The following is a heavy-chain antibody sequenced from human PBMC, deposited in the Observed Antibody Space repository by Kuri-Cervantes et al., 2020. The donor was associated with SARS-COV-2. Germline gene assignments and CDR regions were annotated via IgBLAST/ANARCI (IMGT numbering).Heavy chain of an antibody. CDR2: VYYSGST. CDR3: AREGGSRYHDAFDI. CDR1: GGSISTYY. D-gene: IGHD2-15*01. Sequence: SETLSLTCTVSGGSISTYYWTWIRQPPGKGLEWIGYVYYSGSTNYNPSLKSRVTISVDTSKNQLSLKLSSVTAADTAVYYCAREGGSRYHDAFDIWGQGTMVTVSS. J-gene: IGHJ3*02. V-gene: IGHV4-59*12.